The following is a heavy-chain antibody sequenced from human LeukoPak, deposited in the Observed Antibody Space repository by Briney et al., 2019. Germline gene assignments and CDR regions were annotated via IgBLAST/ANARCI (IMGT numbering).Heavy chain of an antibody. D-gene: IGHD3-10*02. CDR1: GFTFSSYW. J-gene: IGHJ6*04. CDR2: MRQDGNEK. Sequence: GGSLRLSCVASGFTFSSYWMTWVRQAPGKGLEWVANMRQDGNEKYYVDSVRGRFTISRDNAKNSLYLQMNSLRAEDTAVYYCAELGITMIGGVWGKGTTVTISS. CDR3: AELGITMIGGV. V-gene: IGHV3-7*01.